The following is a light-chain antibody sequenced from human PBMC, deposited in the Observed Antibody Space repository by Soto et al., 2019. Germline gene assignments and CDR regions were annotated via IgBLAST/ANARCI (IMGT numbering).Light chain of an antibody. V-gene: IGKV4-1*01. CDR3: QQYYGAPPYT. CDR1: QSVFYSSNNRNY. J-gene: IGKJ2*01. CDR2: WAS. Sequence: DIVMTQSPDSLAVSLGERATVNCKSSQSVFYSSNNRNYLAWYQQKPGQPPKLLIPWASTRESGVPDRFSGSGSGTDFTLTISSLQAEDVALYYCQQYYGAPPYTFGQGTKLEIK.